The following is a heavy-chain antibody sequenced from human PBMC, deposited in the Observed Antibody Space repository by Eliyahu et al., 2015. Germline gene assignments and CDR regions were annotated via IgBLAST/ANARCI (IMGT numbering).Heavy chain of an antibody. D-gene: IGHD1-1*01. Sequence: EVQLVESGGGLEQPGRSLXLSXXAPGFTFGNYAMHWXRPAPGKGLEWISGIGWNSGTIGYADSVKGRFTISRDNAKNSLYLQMNSVRPEDTALYYCAKDGTTGTKWGQGTLVTVSS. J-gene: IGHJ4*02. V-gene: IGHV3-9*01. CDR2: IGWNSGTI. CDR1: GFTFGNYA. CDR3: AKDGTTGTK.